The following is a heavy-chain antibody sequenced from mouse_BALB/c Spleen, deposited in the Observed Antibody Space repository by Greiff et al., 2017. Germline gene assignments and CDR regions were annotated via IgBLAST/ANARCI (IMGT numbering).Heavy chain of an antibody. V-gene: IGHV3-2*02. CDR1: GYSITSDYA. Sequence: EVKLVESGPGLVKPSQSLSLTCTVTGYSITSDYAWNWIRQFPGNKLEWMGYISYSGSTSYNPSLKSRISITRDTSKNQFFLQLNSVTTEDTATYYCARKGGQLGLQAMDYWGQGTSVTVSS. CDR3: ARKGGQLGLQAMDY. J-gene: IGHJ4*01. D-gene: IGHD3-2*01. CDR2: ISYSGST.